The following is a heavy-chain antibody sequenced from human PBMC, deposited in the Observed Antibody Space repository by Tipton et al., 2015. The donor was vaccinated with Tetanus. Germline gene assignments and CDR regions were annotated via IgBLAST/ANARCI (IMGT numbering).Heavy chain of an antibody. D-gene: IGHD4-17*01. V-gene: IGHV4-61*08. Sequence: TLSLTCTVSGDSVNSGGYYRSWIRQPPGKGLEWIGYASYSGSSNYNPSLKSRVIISIDASKNQFSLKLSSVAAADTAVYYCARSYGDTFLFRLDYWGQEALVTVSS. CDR1: GDSVNSGGYY. J-gene: IGHJ4*02. CDR3: ARSYGDTFLFRLDY. CDR2: ASYSGSS.